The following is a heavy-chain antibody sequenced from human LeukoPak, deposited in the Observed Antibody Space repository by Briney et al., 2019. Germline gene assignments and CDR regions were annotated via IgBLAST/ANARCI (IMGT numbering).Heavy chain of an antibody. Sequence: ASVNVSCKASGYTFPTYYIHWVRQAPGQGLEWMGIINPVGGSTTYAHRFQGRLTMTRDTSTSTVYMELSSLRSEDTAVYYCARVNDFWSGYFDSWGQGTLVTVSS. CDR3: ARVNDFWSGYFDS. V-gene: IGHV1-46*01. CDR2: INPVGGST. D-gene: IGHD3-3*01. CDR1: GYTFPTYY. J-gene: IGHJ4*02.